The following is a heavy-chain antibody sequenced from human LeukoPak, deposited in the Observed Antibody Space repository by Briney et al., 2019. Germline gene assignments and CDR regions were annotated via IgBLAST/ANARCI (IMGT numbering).Heavy chain of an antibody. D-gene: IGHD2/OR15-2a*01. CDR2: ISAYNGNT. CDR1: GYTFTSYG. J-gene: IGHJ6*04. Sequence: ASVKVSCKASGYTFTSYGISWVRQAPGQGLEWMGWISAYNGNTNYAQKLQGRVTMTTDTSTSTAYMELWSLRSDDTAVYYCARDGYYGPRPPYYYYYYGMDVWGKGTTVTVSS. V-gene: IGHV1-18*04. CDR3: ARDGYYGPRPPYYYYYYGMDV.